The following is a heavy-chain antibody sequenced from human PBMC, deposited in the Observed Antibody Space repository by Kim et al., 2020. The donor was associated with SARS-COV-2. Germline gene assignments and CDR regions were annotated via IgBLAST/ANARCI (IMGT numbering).Heavy chain of an antibody. D-gene: IGHD3-3*01. CDR1: GGSISSYY. CDR2: IYYSGST. CDR3: ARGRNTYYDFWSGYWPDYGMDV. J-gene: IGHJ6*02. Sequence: SETLSLTCTVSGGSISSYYWSWIRQPPGKGLEWIGYIYYSGSTNYNPSLKSRVTISVDTCKNQFSLKLSSVTAADTAVYYCARGRNTYYDFWSGYWPDYGMDVWGQGTTVTVSS. V-gene: IGHV4-59*01.